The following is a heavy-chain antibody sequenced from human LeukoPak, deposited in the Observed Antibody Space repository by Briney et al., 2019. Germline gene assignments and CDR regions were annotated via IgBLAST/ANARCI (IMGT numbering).Heavy chain of an antibody. CDR2: ISYDGSNK. V-gene: IGHV3-30*04. Sequence: PGGSLRLSCAASGFTFSSYAMHWVRQAPGKGLEWVAVISYDGSNKYYADSVKGRFTIPRDNSKNTLYLQMNSLRAEDTAVYYCARDRAVLLWFGESGAFDYWGQGTLVTVSS. D-gene: IGHD3-10*01. J-gene: IGHJ4*02. CDR3: ARDRAVLLWFGESGAFDY. CDR1: GFTFSSYA.